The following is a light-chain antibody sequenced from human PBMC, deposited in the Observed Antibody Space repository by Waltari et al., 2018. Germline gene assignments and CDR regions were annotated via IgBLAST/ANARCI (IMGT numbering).Light chain of an antibody. CDR2: YDS. CDR3: QVWDYIQGV. V-gene: IGLV3-21*04. CDR1: NLGRKS. J-gene: IGLJ3*02. Sequence: SYVLTQPPSVSVAPGKTARIHCGGHNLGRKSVHWYQQKAGQAPVLVIHYDSGRHTGIPERFSGSTSGDTATLSISRVEAGDEADYFCQVWDYIQGVFGGGTKLTVL.